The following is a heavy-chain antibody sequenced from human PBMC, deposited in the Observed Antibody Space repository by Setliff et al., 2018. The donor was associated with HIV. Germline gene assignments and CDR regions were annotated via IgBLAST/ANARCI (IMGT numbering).Heavy chain of an antibody. Sequence: SVKVSCKASGGTFNNYGISWVRQAPGQGLEWMGGIIPFFGTANYAQVRDRVSMTRDTSISTAYMEMSRLRSDDTAIYYCARAAGDWNTFDIWGQGTMVTVSS. CDR3: ARAAGDWNTFDI. D-gene: IGHD1-1*01. J-gene: IGHJ3*02. V-gene: IGHV1-69*05. CDR1: GGTFNNYG. CDR2: IIPFFGTA.